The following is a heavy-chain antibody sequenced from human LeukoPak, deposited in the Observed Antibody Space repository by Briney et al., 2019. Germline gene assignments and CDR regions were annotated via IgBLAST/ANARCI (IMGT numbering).Heavy chain of an antibody. CDR1: GGSISSYY. D-gene: IGHD5-18*01. V-gene: IGHV4-59*12. Sequence: SETLSLTCTVSGGSISSYYWSWIRQPPGKGLEWIGYIYYSGSTNYNPSLKSRVTISVDKSKNQFSLKLSSVTAADTAVYYCARVGYSYGFGDYWGQGTLVTVSS. J-gene: IGHJ4*02. CDR3: ARVGYSYGFGDY. CDR2: IYYSGST.